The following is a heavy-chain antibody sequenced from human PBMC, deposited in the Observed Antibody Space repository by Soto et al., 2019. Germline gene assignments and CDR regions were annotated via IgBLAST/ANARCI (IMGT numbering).Heavy chain of an antibody. Sequence: QVQLQESGPGLVKPSETLSLTCTVSGGSISSYYWSWIRQPPGKGLGWIGYIYYSGSTNYNPTLNRRVTISVDTSKNQSPLKLSSVTAADTAVYYCARRYGSSFDIWGQGTMVTVSS. V-gene: IGHV4-59*08. J-gene: IGHJ3*02. CDR1: GGSISSYY. CDR2: IYYSGST. CDR3: ARRYGSSFDI. D-gene: IGHD3-10*01.